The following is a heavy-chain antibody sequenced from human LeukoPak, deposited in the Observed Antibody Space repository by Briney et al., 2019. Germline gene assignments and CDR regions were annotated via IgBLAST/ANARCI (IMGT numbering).Heavy chain of an antibody. Sequence: PGGSLRLSCAASGFTFDDYAMHWVRQAPGKGLEWVSGISWNSGSIGYADSVKGRFTISRDNAKNSLYLQMNSLRAEDTAVYYCARGDPPGFDYWGQGTLVTVSS. V-gene: IGHV3-9*01. CDR1: GFTFDDYA. CDR2: ISWNSGSI. J-gene: IGHJ4*02. D-gene: IGHD3-16*01. CDR3: ARGDPPGFDY.